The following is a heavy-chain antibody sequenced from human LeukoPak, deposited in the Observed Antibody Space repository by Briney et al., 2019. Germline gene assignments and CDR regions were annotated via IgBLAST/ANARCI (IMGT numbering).Heavy chain of an antibody. J-gene: IGHJ4*02. CDR1: GFTFSSYA. Sequence: GGSLRLPCAASGFTFSSYAMGWVRQAPGKGLEWVSAISGSGGSTYYADSVKGRFTISRDNSKNTLYLQMNSLRAEDTAVYYCAKGPRGSSGYFYYFDYWGQGTLVTVSS. D-gene: IGHD3-22*01. V-gene: IGHV3-23*01. CDR3: AKGPRGSSGYFYYFDY. CDR2: ISGSGGST.